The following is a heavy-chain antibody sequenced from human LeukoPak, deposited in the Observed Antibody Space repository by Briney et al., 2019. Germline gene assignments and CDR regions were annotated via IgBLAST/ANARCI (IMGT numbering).Heavy chain of an antibody. J-gene: IGHJ6*03. Sequence: ASVKVSCKASGYTFTGYYIHWVRQAPGQGLEWMGWISPNNGATKFAQNFQGRVSMTRDTSISTAYMELNSLRSDDTAVYYCARPSTVTTDYYYMDVWGKGTTVTVSS. CDR2: ISPNNGAT. D-gene: IGHD4-11*01. V-gene: IGHV1-2*02. CDR3: ARPSTVTTDYYYMDV. CDR1: GYTFTGYY.